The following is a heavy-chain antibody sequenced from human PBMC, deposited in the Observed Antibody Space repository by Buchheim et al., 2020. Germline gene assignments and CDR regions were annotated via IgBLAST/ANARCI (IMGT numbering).Heavy chain of an antibody. CDR1: GGSISSYY. V-gene: IGHV4-59*01. D-gene: IGHD2-8*01. CDR2: IYYSGST. Sequence: QVQLQESGPGLVKPSETLSLTCTVSGGSISSYYWSWIRQPPGKGLEWIGYIYYSGSTNYNPSLKSRVTISVDTSKNQFSLKLSSVTAADTAVYYCARDLYDGPYFDCWGQGTL. J-gene: IGHJ4*02. CDR3: ARDLYDGPYFDC.